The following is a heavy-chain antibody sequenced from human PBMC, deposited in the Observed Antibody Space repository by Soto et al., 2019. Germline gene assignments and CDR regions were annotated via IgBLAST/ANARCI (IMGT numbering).Heavy chain of an antibody. CDR2: ISSSGTYI. D-gene: IGHD3-16*01. J-gene: IGHJ5*02. CDR3: ARDRGGWFDP. V-gene: IGHV3-21*04. CDR1: GFTFSSYG. Sequence: EVQLVESGGGLVKPGGSLRLSRVASGFTFSSYGMNWVRQAPGKGLEWVSFISSSGTYIFYADSLKGRFTISRDNARNSLYLQMSSLRDEDTAVYYCARDRGGWFDPWGQGTLVTVSS.